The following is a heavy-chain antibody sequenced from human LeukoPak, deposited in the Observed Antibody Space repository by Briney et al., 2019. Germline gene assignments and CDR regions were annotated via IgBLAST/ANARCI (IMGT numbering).Heavy chain of an antibody. D-gene: IGHD6-13*01. CDR3: VKDRTSSSSSTYGMDV. Sequence: GGSLRLSCAASGFTFSSYAMNWVRQAPGKGLEWVSSISGSGGTTYYADIVKGRFAVSRDNSKDTLYLQMNSLRAEDTAVYYCVKDRTSSSSSTYGMDVWGQGTTVTVSS. J-gene: IGHJ6*02. V-gene: IGHV3-23*01. CDR2: ISGSGGTT. CDR1: GFTFSSYA.